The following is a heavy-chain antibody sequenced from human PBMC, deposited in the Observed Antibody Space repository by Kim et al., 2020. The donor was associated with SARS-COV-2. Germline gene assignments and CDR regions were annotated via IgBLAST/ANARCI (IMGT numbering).Heavy chain of an antibody. V-gene: IGHV4-34*01. CDR2: INHSGST. J-gene: IGHJ6*02. Sequence: SETLSLTCAVYGGSFSGYYWSWIRQPPGKGLEWIGEINHSGSTNYNPSLKSRVTISVDTSKNQFSLKLSSVTAADTAVYYCARGVVRGVRGYYGMDVWGQGTTVTVSS. CDR3: ARGVVRGVRGYYGMDV. CDR1: GGSFSGYY. D-gene: IGHD3-10*01.